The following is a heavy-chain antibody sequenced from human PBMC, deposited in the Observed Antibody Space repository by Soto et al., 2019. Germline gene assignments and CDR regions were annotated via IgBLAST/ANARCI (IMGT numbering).Heavy chain of an antibody. CDR2: IIPIFGTA. Sequence: VQLVQSGAEVKKPGSSVKLSCKASGGTFNRYTISWVRQAPGQGLEWMGGIIPIFGTANYAQKFQGRVAIIPEKSTSAAYMELRSLRSEDTAVYYCALWGFRDGNNSKYNYSGMDVWGQGTTVTVSS. CDR3: ALWGFRDGNNSKYNYSGMDV. CDR1: GGTFNRYT. J-gene: IGHJ6*02. D-gene: IGHD1-1*01. V-gene: IGHV1-69*06.